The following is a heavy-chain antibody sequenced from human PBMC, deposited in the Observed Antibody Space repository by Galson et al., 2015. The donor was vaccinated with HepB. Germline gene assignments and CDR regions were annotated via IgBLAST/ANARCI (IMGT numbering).Heavy chain of an antibody. Sequence: SLRLSCAASGFTFSSYSMNWVRQAPGKGLEWVSYISSSSSTIYYADSVKGRFTISRDNAKNSLYLQMNSLKAEDTAVYYCARGASDYYDSSGYLFDYWGQGTLVTVSS. CDR3: ARGASDYYDSSGYLFDY. CDR2: ISSSSSTI. CDR1: GFTFSSYS. V-gene: IGHV3-48*01. D-gene: IGHD3-22*01. J-gene: IGHJ4*02.